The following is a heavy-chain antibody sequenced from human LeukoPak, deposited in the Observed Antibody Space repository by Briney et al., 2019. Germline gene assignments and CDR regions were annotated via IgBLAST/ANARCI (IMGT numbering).Heavy chain of an antibody. CDR1: GGTFSSYT. V-gene: IGHV1-2*02. J-gene: IGHJ5*02. D-gene: IGHD2/OR15-2a*01. Sequence: GASVKVSCKASGGTFSSYTISWVRQAPGQGLEWLGWINSKTGDTNYSQNFQGRVVMTMDTAITTAYLDLSRLTSDDTAIYYCASSFYRQTDAWGQGSLVTVSS. CDR3: ASSFYRQTDA. CDR2: INSKTGDT.